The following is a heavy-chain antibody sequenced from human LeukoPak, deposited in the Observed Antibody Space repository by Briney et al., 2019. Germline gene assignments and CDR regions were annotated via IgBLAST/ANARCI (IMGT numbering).Heavy chain of an antibody. J-gene: IGHJ3*02. CDR2: ISYDGSNK. D-gene: IGHD6-13*01. V-gene: IGHV3-30-3*01. CDR1: GFTFSSYA. CDR3: ARDRSSSERAYDI. Sequence: GRSLRLSCAASGFTFSSYAMHWVRQAPGKGLEWVAVISYDGSNKYYADSVKGRFTISRDNSKNTLYLQMNSLRAEDTAVYYCARDRSSSERAYDIWGQGTMVTVS.